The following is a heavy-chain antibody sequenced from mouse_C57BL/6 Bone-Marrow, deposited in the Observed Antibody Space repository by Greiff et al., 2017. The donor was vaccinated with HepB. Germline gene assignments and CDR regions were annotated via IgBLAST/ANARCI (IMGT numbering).Heavy chain of an antibody. CDR2: IDPEDGET. D-gene: IGHD2-13*01. CDR3: ARSGYYYSGYAWFAY. V-gene: IGHV14-2*01. Sequence: VQLQQSGAELVKPGASVKLSCTASGFNIKDYYMHWVKQRTEQGLEWIGRIDPEDGETKYAPKFQDKATLTADTSSNTSYLQLSSLTSEDTAVYYCARSGYYYSGYAWFAYWGQGTLVTVSA. J-gene: IGHJ3*01. CDR1: GFNIKDYY.